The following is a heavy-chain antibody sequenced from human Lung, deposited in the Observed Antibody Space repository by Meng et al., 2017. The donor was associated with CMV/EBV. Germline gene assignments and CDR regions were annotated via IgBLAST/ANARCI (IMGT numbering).Heavy chain of an antibody. CDR3: ARISRIREIIVTGWFDP. D-gene: IGHD3-10*01. J-gene: IGHJ5*02. Sequence: SVXVSXXAYGYSFNSYIISWVRQAPGQGLEWMGWVYSYTGDTDYEQQFQERITMTTDTSTTTVYMELRGLRTDDTAAYYCARISRIREIIVTGWFDPWGQGTLVXVSS. CDR1: GYSFNSYI. CDR2: VYSYTGDT. V-gene: IGHV1-18*04.